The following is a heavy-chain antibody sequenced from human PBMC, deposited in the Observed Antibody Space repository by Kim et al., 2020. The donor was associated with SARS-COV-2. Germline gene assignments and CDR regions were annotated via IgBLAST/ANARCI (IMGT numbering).Heavy chain of an antibody. Sequence: DSVKGRFTVARDNADNSLYLQMNSLRAGDTAVYYCASDKAVDEGSKFDSWGRGTLVTVSS. CDR3: ASDKAVDEGSKFDS. J-gene: IGHJ4*02. V-gene: IGHV3-7*01. D-gene: IGHD3-10*01.